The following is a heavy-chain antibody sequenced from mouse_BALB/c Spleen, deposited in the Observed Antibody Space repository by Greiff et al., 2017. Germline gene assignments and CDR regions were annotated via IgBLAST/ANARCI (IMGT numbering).Heavy chain of an antibody. D-gene: IGHD2-1*01. J-gene: IGHJ4*01. CDR3: TRDGNCGMDD. V-gene: IGHV3-8*02. Sequence: EVKLVESGPSLVKPSQSLSLTCSVTGDSITSGYWNWIRKFPGNKLEYMGYISYSGSTYYNPSLKSRISITRDTSKNQYYLQLNSVTTEDTATYYCTRDGNCGMDDWGQGTAVTVAA. CDR1: GDSITSGY. CDR2: ISYSGST.